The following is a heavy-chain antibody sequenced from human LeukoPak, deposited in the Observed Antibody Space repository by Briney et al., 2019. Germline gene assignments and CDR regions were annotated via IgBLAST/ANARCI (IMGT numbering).Heavy chain of an antibody. V-gene: IGHV4-59*01. CDR2: IYYSGST. Sequence: SETLSLTCTASGGSISSYYWSWIRQPPGKGLEWIGYIYYSGSTNYNPSLKSRVTISVDTSKNQFSLKLSSVTAADTAVYYCARDRGTDAFDIWGQGTMVTVSS. J-gene: IGHJ3*02. CDR3: ARDRGTDAFDI. CDR1: GGSISSYY.